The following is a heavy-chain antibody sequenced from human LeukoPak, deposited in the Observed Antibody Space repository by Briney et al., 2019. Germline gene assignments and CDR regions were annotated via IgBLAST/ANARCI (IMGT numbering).Heavy chain of an antibody. CDR3: AKAAVTGADY. CDR2: ISGSGDST. J-gene: IGHJ4*02. D-gene: IGHD7-27*01. CDR1: GFTFSSYD. Sequence: GGSLRVSCATSGFTFSSYDMSWVRQTPGKGLEWVSAISGSGDSTHYADSVKGRFTISRDNFKNTLYLQMNSLRAADTALYYCAKAAVTGADYWGQGTLVTVSS. V-gene: IGHV3-23*01.